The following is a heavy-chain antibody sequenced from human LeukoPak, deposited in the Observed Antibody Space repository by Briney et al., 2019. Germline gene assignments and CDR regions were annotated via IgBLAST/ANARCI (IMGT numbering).Heavy chain of an antibody. J-gene: IGHJ4*02. D-gene: IGHD3-9*01. V-gene: IGHV1-69*05. CDR2: IIPFFCTG. CDR3: ASSDILTGRPTGY. Sequence: SVKVSCKACGGTFSSYAISWVRQAPGHGLEWMGGIIPFFCTGNYAQKLQGRDTITTDESTGTPYMELSSLRSEDTAVYYCASSDILTGRPTGYWGQGTLVTVSS. CDR1: GGTFSSYA.